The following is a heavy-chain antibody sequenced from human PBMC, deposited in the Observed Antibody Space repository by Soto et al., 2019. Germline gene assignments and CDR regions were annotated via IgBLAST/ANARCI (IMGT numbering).Heavy chain of an antibody. J-gene: IGHJ5*02. Sequence: QVQLQASGPGLEKPSETLSLTCTVSGGSISSYYWSWIRQPPGKGLEWIGYIYYTGSTNYNPSLKSRVTISVDTSKNQFSLKVNSVTAADTAIYYCARSHQLRFAPLFDPWGQGTPVTVSS. CDR1: GGSISSYY. V-gene: IGHV4-59*01. CDR3: ARSHQLRFAPLFDP. CDR2: IYYTGST. D-gene: IGHD2-2*01.